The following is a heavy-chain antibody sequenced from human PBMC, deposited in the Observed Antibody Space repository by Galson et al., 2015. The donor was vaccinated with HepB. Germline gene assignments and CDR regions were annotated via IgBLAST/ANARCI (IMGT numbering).Heavy chain of an antibody. CDR2: INPNSGGT. Sequence: SCKASGYTFTGYYMHWVRQAPGQGLEWMGWINPNSGGTNYAQKFQGWVTMTRDTSISTAYMELSRLRSDDTAVYYCARGGYSGYDPLFDYWGQGTLVTVSS. V-gene: IGHV1-2*04. D-gene: IGHD5-12*01. CDR3: ARGGYSGYDPLFDY. CDR1: GYTFTGYY. J-gene: IGHJ4*02.